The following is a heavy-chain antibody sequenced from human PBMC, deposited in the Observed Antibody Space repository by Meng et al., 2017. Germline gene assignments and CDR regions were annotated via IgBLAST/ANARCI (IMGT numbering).Heavy chain of an antibody. V-gene: IGHV1-2*06. CDR3: ARDENISLGKLFGDY. D-gene: IGHD2-21*01. Sequence: SVKVSCKPSGYTFTAYYIHWVRQAPGQGLEWMGHINPDTGDTLYAQKFQGRVSMTGDTSISTAYVELSGLRCDDTAVYYCARDENISLGKLFGDYWGQGTLVTVSS. CDR2: INPDTGDT. CDR1: GYTFTAYY. J-gene: IGHJ4*02.